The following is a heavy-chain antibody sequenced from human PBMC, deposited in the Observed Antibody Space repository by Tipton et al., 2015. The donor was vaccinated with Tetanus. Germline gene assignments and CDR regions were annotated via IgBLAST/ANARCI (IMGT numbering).Heavy chain of an antibody. D-gene: IGHD6-13*01. CDR2: IFDTEST. V-gene: IGHV4-59*01. CDR3: ARGWGSSWYYFDN. J-gene: IGHJ4*02. CDR1: GGSISSFY. Sequence: TLSLTCTVSGGSISSFYWTWIRQPPGKGLEWIGYIFDTESTNYNPSLKSRVTMSVDTSKNQFSLHLTSVTAADTAVYYCARGWGSSWYYFDNWGPGTLVTVSS.